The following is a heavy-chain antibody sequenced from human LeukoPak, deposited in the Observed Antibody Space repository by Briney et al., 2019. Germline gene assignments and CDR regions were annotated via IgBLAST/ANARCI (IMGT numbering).Heavy chain of an antibody. D-gene: IGHD2-2*01. V-gene: IGHV3-23*01. J-gene: IGHJ1*01. CDR3: AKGWSLSVVPAASFQH. CDR2: ISGTGGST. CDR1: GITFNNYA. Sequence: GGSLRLSCAASGITFNNYAMDWVRQAPGKGLEWVSAISGTGGSTYYADSVKGRFTISRDNSKNTLYLQMNSLRAEDTAVYYCAKGWSLSVVPAASFQHWGQGTLVTVSS.